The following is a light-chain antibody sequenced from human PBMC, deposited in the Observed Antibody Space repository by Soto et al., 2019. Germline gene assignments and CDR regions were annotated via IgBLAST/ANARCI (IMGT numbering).Light chain of an antibody. CDR2: DAS. J-gene: IGKJ1*01. CDR1: QSISSW. Sequence: DIQMTQSPSTLSASVGDRVTITCRASQSISSWLAWYQQKPGKAPKILIYDASSLESGVPSRFSGSGSGAEFTLTISSLQPDDFATYYCQQYNSYSLFGQGTKVEIK. CDR3: QQYNSYSL. V-gene: IGKV1-5*01.